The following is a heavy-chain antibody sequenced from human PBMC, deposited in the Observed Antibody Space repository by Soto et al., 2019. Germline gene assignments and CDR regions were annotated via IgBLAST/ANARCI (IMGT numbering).Heavy chain of an antibody. CDR1: GGSISRYY. Sequence: PSETLSLTCTVSGGSISRYYWSWIRQPPGKGLEWIGYMYNTGSTVYNPPFKSRVTISVDTSKNQFSLKLNSVTAADTAVYYCARDLWGYCGTDCYPLDVWAQGTTVTVSS. J-gene: IGHJ6*02. D-gene: IGHD2-21*02. CDR3: ARDLWGYCGTDCYPLDV. CDR2: MYNTGST. V-gene: IGHV4-59*01.